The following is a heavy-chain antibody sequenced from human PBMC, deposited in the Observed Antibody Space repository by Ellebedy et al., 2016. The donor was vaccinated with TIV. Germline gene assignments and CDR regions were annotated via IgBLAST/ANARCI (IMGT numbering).Heavy chain of an antibody. V-gene: IGHV3-64D*06. CDR2: ISSNGGST. CDR1: GFTFSTYA. D-gene: IGHD2-2*01. CDR3: VKGCTSCYWGVFDP. Sequence: GESLKISCSASGFTFSTYAMHWVRQAPGKGLEYVSAISSNGGSTYYADSVKGRFTISRDNSKNTLYLQMNSLRAEDTAVYYCVKGCTSCYWGVFDPWGQGTLVTVSS. J-gene: IGHJ5*02.